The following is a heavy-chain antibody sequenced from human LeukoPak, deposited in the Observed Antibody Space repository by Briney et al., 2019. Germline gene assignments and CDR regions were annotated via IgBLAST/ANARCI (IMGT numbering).Heavy chain of an antibody. J-gene: IGHJ4*02. CDR2: INHSGST. D-gene: IGHD3-22*01. CDR3: ARDSSGYYPRD. CDR1: GGSFSGYY. V-gene: IGHV4-34*01. Sequence: KPSETLSLTCAVYGGSFSGYYWSWIRQPPGRGLEWIGEINHSGSTNYNPSLKSRVTISVDTSKNQFSLKLNSVTAADTAVYYCARDSSGYYPRDWGQGTLVTVSS.